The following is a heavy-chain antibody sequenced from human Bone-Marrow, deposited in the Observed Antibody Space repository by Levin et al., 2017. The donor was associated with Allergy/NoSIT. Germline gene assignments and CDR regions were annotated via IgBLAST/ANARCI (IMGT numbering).Heavy chain of an antibody. Sequence: AGGPLRLSCATSGFGFSRFAMNWVRQAPGGGLEWVSAISGSGGVTYYADSVRGRFTISSDSSTTTVHLDMRNLRADDTAVYYCAKTTTRPAYYFDHWGPGTLVAVSS. CDR3: AKTTTRPAYYFDH. V-gene: IGHV3-23*01. J-gene: IGHJ4*02. CDR1: GFGFSRFA. CDR2: ISGSGGVT. D-gene: IGHD1-1*01.